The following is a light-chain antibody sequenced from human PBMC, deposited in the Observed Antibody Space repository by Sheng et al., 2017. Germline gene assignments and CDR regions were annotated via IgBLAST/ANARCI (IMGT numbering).Light chain of an antibody. CDR3: QQTYSTVWA. V-gene: IGKV3-15*01. CDR2: AAS. J-gene: IGKJ1*01. CDR1: QSVYSK. Sequence: EIVVTQSPVTLSVSPGERATLSCRVSQSVYSKLAWYQQKPGQAPRLLIYAASTRATGIPARFSGSGSGTEFTLTISSLQSEDFATYYCQQTYSTVWAFGQGTKV.